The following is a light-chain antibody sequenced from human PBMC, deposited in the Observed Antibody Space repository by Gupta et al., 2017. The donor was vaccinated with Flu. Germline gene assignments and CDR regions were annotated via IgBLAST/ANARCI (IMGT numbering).Light chain of an antibody. CDR1: QIIVPW. Sequence: PSSVFASVGDRVTITCRPSQIIVPWITWYHQQTGAAPKILSYAASTRPSGVPSRFSGSGSGTDYTLTISSLQPEDSGTFYCQQANTSPLSFAQGTKVEIK. J-gene: IGKJ1*01. CDR2: AAS. CDR3: QQANTSPLS. V-gene: IGKV1-12*01.